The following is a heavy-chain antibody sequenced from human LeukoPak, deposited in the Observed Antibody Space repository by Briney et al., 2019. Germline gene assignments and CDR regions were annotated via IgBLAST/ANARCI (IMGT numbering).Heavy chain of an antibody. CDR2: IYYSRST. CDR1: GCSISSSGYY. V-gene: IGHV4-39*01. J-gene: IGHJ3*02. Sequence: TPSAPLSLTCPVSGCSISSSGYYWGSIRQPPGRGLAWIWYIYYSRSTHSNASLKSPVNISVDPSKNQFSLRLSSVTAADTAVYYCARHRAYSYSSPFDIWGQGTTVTVSS. D-gene: IGHD6-6*01. CDR3: ARHRAYSYSSPFDI.